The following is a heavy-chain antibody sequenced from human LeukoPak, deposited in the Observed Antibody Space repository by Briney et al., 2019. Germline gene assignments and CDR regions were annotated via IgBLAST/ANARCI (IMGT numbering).Heavy chain of an antibody. J-gene: IGHJ4*02. CDR1: GFTFNIFW. V-gene: IGHV3-74*01. CDR3: ARVVIVYGTRNFDY. D-gene: IGHD3-22*01. CDR2: INSDGSNT. Sequence: GGSLRLSCAASGFTFNIFWIHWVRRAPGKGLVWVSRINSDGSNTFYADSVKGRFTISRDNAKNTVYLQMNSLRAEDTAVYYCARVVIVYGTRNFDYWGLGTLVTVSS.